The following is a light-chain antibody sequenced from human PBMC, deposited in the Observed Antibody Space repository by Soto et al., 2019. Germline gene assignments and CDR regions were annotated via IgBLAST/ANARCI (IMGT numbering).Light chain of an antibody. CDR1: QSVSSN. Sequence: EIVMTQSPVTLSVSPGERVTLSCRASQSVSSNLAWYQQKPGQAPRLLIYSASTRATGIPARFSGSGSGTEFTLTINSLQSEDFAVYYCQQYNNWPRTFGQGTKVDIK. J-gene: IGKJ1*01. V-gene: IGKV3-15*01. CDR2: SAS. CDR3: QQYNNWPRT.